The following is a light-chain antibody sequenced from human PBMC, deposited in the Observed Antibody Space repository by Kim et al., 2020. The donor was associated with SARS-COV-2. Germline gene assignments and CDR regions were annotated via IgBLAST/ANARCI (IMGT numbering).Light chain of an antibody. CDR2: YDS. J-gene: IGLJ3*02. V-gene: IGLV3-21*04. CDR3: QVWDSSSDLWV. Sequence: SYELTQPPSVSVAPGKTARITCGGNNIGSKSVHWYQQKPGQAPVLVIYYDSDRPSGIPERFSGSNSGNTATLTISRVEAGDEADYYCQVWDSSSDLWVFGGGTKVTVL. CDR1: NIGSKS.